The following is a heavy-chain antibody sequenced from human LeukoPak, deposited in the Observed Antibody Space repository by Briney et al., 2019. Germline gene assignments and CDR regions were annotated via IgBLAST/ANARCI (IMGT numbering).Heavy chain of an antibody. Sequence: GSLTLSCAASAFTFSSYEMNWLRQAPRKGLEWVSYISSSSSTIYYADSVKGRFTISRDKAKNSLYLQMHSLRDADTAVYYCARRIAVAGLDYWGQGTLVTVSS. CDR3: ARRIAVAGLDY. CDR1: AFTFSSYE. D-gene: IGHD6-13*01. J-gene: IGHJ4*02. V-gene: IGHV3-48*03. CDR2: ISSSSSTI.